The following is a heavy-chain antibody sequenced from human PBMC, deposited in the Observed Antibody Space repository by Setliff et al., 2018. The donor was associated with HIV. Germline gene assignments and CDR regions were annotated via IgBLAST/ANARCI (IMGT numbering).Heavy chain of an antibody. V-gene: IGHV4-4*09. CDR2: IFSSGST. CDR3: ARRIDNSGSFPDKNWFDT. J-gene: IGHJ5*02. CDR1: GGSISSYC. D-gene: IGHD3-10*01. Sequence: PSETLSLTCTVSGGSISSYCWNWIRQSPGRGLEWIGFIFSSGSTKYNPSFQSRVTMSIDTSKNQFSLKLTSVTAADTAVYYCARRIDNSGSFPDKNWFDTWGQGSLVTVSS.